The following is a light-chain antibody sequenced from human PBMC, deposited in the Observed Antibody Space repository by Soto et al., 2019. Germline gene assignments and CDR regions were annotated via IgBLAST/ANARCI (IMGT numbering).Light chain of an antibody. CDR3: HSYDRSLSYV. Sequence: QSVLTQPPSVSGAPGQSVTISCTRSSSNIGGGYDVHWYQQLPGIAPKLLIYGNSNRPSGVPDRFAASKSGTSASLAITGLESEDDADYYCHSYDRSLSYVFRPGTKLTVL. J-gene: IGLJ1*01. CDR1: SSNIGGGYD. CDR2: GNS. V-gene: IGLV1-40*01.